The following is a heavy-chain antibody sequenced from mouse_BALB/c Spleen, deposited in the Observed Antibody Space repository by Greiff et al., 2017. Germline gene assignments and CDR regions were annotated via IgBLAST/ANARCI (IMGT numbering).Heavy chain of an antibody. CDR1: GYTFSSYW. Sequence: QVQLQQSGAELMKPGASVKISCKATGYTFSSYWIEWVKQRPGHGLEWIGEILPGSGSTNYNEKFKGKATFTADTSSNTAYMQLSSLTSEDSAVYYCARTAVWLPFAYWGQGTLVTVSA. J-gene: IGHJ3*01. CDR2: ILPGSGST. V-gene: IGHV1-9*01. CDR3: ARTAVWLPFAY. D-gene: IGHD2-2*01.